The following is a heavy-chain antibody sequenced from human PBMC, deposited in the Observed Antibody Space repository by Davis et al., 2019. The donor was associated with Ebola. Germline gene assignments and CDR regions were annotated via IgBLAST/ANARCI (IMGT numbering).Heavy chain of an antibody. V-gene: IGHV3-30-3*01. CDR1: GFTFSSYA. Sequence: GESLKISCAASGFTFSSYAMHWVRQAPGKGLEWVAVISYDGSNKYYADSVKGRFTISRDNSKNTLYLQMNSLRAEDTAVYYCAREEYCSSTSCYGYGMDVWGQGTTVTVSS. D-gene: IGHD2-2*01. CDR3: AREEYCSSTSCYGYGMDV. CDR2: ISYDGSNK. J-gene: IGHJ6*02.